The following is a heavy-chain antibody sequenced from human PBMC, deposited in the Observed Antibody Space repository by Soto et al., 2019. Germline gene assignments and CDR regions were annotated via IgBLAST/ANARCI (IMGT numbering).Heavy chain of an antibody. Sequence: EVQLVESGGGLIQPGGSLRLYFAASGFTFSSNDMNWVRQAPGKGLEWVSLIYSGGSTYYADSVKGRFTISRDNSKNTLYLQMSSLRADDTAVYYCATRPLLPGAPWGQGTMVTVSS. D-gene: IGHD3-22*01. CDR1: GFTFSSND. J-gene: IGHJ3*01. CDR2: IYSGGST. CDR3: ATRPLLPGAP. V-gene: IGHV3-53*01.